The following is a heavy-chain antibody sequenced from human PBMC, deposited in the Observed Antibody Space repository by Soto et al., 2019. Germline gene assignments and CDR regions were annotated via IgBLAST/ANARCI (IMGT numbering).Heavy chain of an antibody. CDR1: GFTFSSYG. V-gene: IGHV3-30*18. Sequence: GGSLRLSCAASGFTFSSYGMHWVRQAPGKGLEWVAVISYDGSNKYYADSVKGRFTISRDNSKNTLYLQMSSLRAEDTAVYYCVNDGSSGWPYYYGMDVWGPGTTVTVSS. D-gene: IGHD6-19*01. CDR3: VNDGSSGWPYYYGMDV. CDR2: ISYDGSNK. J-gene: IGHJ6*02.